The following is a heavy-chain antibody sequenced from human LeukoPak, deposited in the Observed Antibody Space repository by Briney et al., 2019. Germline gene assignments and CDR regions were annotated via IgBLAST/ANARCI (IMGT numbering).Heavy chain of an antibody. D-gene: IGHD3/OR15-3a*01. CDR2: IYYSGST. CDR1: GGSISSYY. CDR3: ARCSSLDYDAFDI. J-gene: IGHJ3*02. V-gene: IGHV4-59*08. Sequence: SETLSLTCTVSGGSISSYYWSWIRQPPGKGLEWIGYIYYSGSTNYNPSLKSRVTISVDTSKNQFSLKLSSVTAADTAVYYCARCSSLDYDAFDIWGQGTMVTVSS.